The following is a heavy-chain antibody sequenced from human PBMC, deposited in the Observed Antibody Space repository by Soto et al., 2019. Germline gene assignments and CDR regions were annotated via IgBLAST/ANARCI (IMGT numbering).Heavy chain of an antibody. D-gene: IGHD6-19*01. V-gene: IGHV3-48*02. CDR2: ITGDSTTI. CDR1: GFTFSRYS. Sequence: EVQLVESGGGLVQPGGSLRLSCAASGFTFSRYSMNWARQAPGKGLEWISYITGDSTTIYYADSVKGRFTISRDNAKNSLFLQMNSLRDEDTAMYYCARDLGSGWANWFDPWGQGTLVTVSS. CDR3: ARDLGSGWANWFDP. J-gene: IGHJ5*02.